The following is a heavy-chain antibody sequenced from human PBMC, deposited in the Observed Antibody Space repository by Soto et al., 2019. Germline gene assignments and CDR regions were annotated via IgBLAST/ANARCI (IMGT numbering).Heavy chain of an antibody. CDR2: ISWNSGSI. J-gene: IGHJ6*03. Sequence: GGSLRLSCAASGFTFDDYAMHWVRQAPGKGLEWVSGISWNSGSIGYADSVKGRFTISRDNAKNSLYLQMNSLRAEDTALYYCAKSRGSSSSYYYYYYMDVWGKGTTVTVSS. CDR3: AKSRGSSSSYYYYYYMDV. CDR1: GFTFDDYA. V-gene: IGHV3-9*01. D-gene: IGHD6-6*01.